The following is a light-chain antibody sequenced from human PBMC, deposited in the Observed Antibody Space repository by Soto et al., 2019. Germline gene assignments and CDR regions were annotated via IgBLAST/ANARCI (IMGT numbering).Light chain of an antibody. CDR2: DAS. CDR1: QSVISY. V-gene: IGKV3-11*01. J-gene: IGKJ4*01. CDR3: QQRSNWPPLT. Sequence: EIVLTQSPAILSLSPGERATLSCRASQSVISYLAWYQQKPGQAPRLLIYDASNRATGIPARFSGSGSETEFTLTISSLEPEDFAVYYCQQRSNWPPLTFGGGTKVEIK.